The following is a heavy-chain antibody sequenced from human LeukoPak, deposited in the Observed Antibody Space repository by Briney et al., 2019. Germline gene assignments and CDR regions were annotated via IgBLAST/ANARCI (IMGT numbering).Heavy chain of an antibody. CDR3: SGYSDFDDC. V-gene: IGHV3-23*01. CDR2: ISGSGGNT. J-gene: IGHJ4*02. Sequence: HPGGSLRLSCAASGFTYREYAMGWVRQAPGKGLEWVSLISGSGGNTYCADSVKGRFTIFRDNSNNMLLLQMNSLRAEDTALYYCSGYSDFDDCWGQGTLVTVSS. CDR1: GFTYREYA. D-gene: IGHD5-12*01.